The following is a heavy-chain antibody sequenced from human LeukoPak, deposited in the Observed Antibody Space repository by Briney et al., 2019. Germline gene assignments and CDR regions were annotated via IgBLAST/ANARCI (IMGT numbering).Heavy chain of an antibody. CDR3: AKDSAAPVLHIYFDY. V-gene: IGHV3-23*01. Sequence: PGGSLRLSCAASGFTFSSYAMSWVRQAPGKGLEWVSAISGSGGSTYYADSVKGRFTISRDNSKNTLYLQMNSLRAEDTAVYYCAKDSAAPVLHIYFDYWGQGTLVTVSS. CDR2: ISGSGGST. CDR1: GFTFSSYA. D-gene: IGHD2-21*01. J-gene: IGHJ4*02.